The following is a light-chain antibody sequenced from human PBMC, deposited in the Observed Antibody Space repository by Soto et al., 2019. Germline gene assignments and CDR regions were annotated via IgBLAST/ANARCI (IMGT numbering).Light chain of an antibody. J-gene: IGLJ2*01. V-gene: IGLV1-44*01. CDR1: RSTIGSQV. CDR2: NNN. Sequence: QSVLTQPPSASGAPGQRVTISCSGSRSTIGSQVVQWFQHLPGTAPKLPMQNNNERPSGVPDRFSGSKSGTSASLAITGLQSEDEGDYYCATWDDSLDGPVFGGGTKLTVL. CDR3: ATWDDSLDGPV.